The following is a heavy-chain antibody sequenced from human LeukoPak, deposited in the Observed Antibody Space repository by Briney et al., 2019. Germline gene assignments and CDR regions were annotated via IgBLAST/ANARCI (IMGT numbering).Heavy chain of an antibody. CDR1: GGTFSSYA. D-gene: IGHD3-22*01. J-gene: IGHJ3*02. CDR2: IIPIFGTA. Sequence: GASVKVSCKASGGTFSSYAISWVRQAPGQGLEWMGGIIPIFGTANYAQKFQGRVTITTDESTSTAYMELSSLRSEDTAVYYCARGYDNTLGAFDIWGQGTMVTVSS. V-gene: IGHV1-69*05. CDR3: ARGYDNTLGAFDI.